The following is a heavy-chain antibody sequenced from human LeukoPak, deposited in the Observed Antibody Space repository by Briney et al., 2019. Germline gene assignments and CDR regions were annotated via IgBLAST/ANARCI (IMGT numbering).Heavy chain of an antibody. J-gene: IGHJ4*02. CDR1: GFTFSNYA. V-gene: IGHV3-23*01. CDR3: AIDPPTVMIDS. D-gene: IGHD3-22*01. Sequence: PGGSLRLSCAASGFTFSNYAMSWVSQAPGKGMEWVSAISGSGDVAHYTDSVKGRFTISRDNSKNTVYLQMNGLRADDTAVYYCAIDPPTVMIDSWGQGTLVSVSS. CDR2: ISGSGDVA.